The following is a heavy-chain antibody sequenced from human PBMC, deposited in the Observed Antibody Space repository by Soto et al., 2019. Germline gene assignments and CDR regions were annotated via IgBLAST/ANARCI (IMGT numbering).Heavy chain of an antibody. CDR2: IDHSGST. D-gene: IGHD2-8*01. CDR3: ARNGDCTRPGCIVGWFDP. Sequence: SQTLSVTWAVSAGFTSPGGYSWCCIRLPPGQGLEWIGYIDHSGSTSYNPSLEGRVPISIDKSRNQFYLDLNSVTAADTAMYYCARNGDCTRPGCIVGWFDPWGPGRLVSGS. V-gene: IGHV4-30-2*01. J-gene: IGHJ5*02. CDR1: AGFTSPGGYS.